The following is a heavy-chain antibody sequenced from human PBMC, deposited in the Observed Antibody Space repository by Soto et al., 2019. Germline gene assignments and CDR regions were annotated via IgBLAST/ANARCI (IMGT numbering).Heavy chain of an antibody. J-gene: IGHJ6*02. CDR1: GYTFTSYG. CDR3: ARDRKVLLWFGESKYYYYGMDV. V-gene: IGHV1-18*01. Sequence: QVQLVQSGAEVKKPGASVKVSCKASGYTFTSYGISWVRQAPGQGLEWMGWISAYNGNTNYAQKLQGRVTMTTDTSTSKAYMERRSLGSDDTAVYYCARDRKVLLWFGESKYYYYGMDVWGQGSTVSVSS. D-gene: IGHD3-10*01. CDR2: ISAYNGNT.